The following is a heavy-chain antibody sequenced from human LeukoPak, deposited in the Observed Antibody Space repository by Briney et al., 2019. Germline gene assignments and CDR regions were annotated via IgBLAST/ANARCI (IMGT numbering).Heavy chain of an antibody. V-gene: IGHV3-30*02. D-gene: IGHD3-22*01. CDR2: IRYDGSNK. Sequence: WGSLRLSCAASGFTFSSYGMHWVRQVPGKGLEWVAFIRYDGSNKYYADSVKGRFTISRDNSKNTLYLQMNSLRAEDTAVYYCAKDSTTDYYDSSGYYPDYWGQGTLVTVSS. CDR1: GFTFSSYG. J-gene: IGHJ4*02. CDR3: AKDSTTDYYDSSGYYPDY.